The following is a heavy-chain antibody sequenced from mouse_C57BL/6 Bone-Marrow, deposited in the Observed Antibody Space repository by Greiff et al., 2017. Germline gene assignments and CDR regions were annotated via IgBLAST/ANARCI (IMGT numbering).Heavy chain of an antibody. J-gene: IGHJ2*01. V-gene: IGHV5-4*01. D-gene: IGHD1-3*01. CDR1: GFTFSSYA. CDR2: ISDGGSYT. CDR3: ARDVAQVYFDY. Sequence: EVKVEESGGGLVKPGGSLKLSCAASGFTFSSYAMSWVRQTPEKRLEWVATISDGGSYTYYPDNVKGRFTISRDNAKNNLYLQMSHLKSEDTAMYYCARDVAQVYFDYWGQGTTLTVSS.